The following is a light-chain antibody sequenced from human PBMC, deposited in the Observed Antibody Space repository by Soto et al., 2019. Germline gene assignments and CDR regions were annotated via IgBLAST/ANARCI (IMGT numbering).Light chain of an antibody. Sequence: QSVLTQPASVSGSLGQSITLSCTGTSGDIGAFNYVSWYQQHPGKAPKLIIYEVDNRPSGVSNRFSGSKSGNTASLTISALQAEDEADYHCSSYTGGSTYWVFGGGTKLTVL. CDR3: SSYTGGSTYWV. CDR1: SGDIGAFNY. V-gene: IGLV2-14*01. CDR2: EVD. J-gene: IGLJ3*02.